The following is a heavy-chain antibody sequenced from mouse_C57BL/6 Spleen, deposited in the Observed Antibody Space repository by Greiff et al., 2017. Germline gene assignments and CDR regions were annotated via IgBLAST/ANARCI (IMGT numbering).Heavy chain of an antibody. J-gene: IGHJ2*01. D-gene: IGHD4-1*01. CDR3: ARSGLGPFDY. CDR1: GYTFTSYW. V-gene: IGHV1-64*01. CDR2: IHPNSGST. Sequence: QVQLQQPGAELVRPGTSVKLSCKASGYTFTSYWMHWVKQRPGQGLEWIGMIHPNSGSTNYNEKFKSKATLTVDKSSSTAYMQLSSLTSEDSAVYYCARSGLGPFDYWGQGTTLTVSS.